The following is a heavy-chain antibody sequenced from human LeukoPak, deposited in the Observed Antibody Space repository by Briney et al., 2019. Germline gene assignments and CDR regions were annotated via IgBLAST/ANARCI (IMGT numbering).Heavy chain of an antibody. D-gene: IGHD3-22*01. V-gene: IGHV3-30*18. J-gene: IGHJ4*02. CDR3: AKGALWGFYDSSGYYNFDY. CDR1: GFTFSDYY. CDR2: ISYDGSNQ. Sequence: GGSLRLSRAASGFTFSDYYMSWIRQAPGKGLEWVAVISYDGSNQYFADSVKGRFTISRDNSKNTLYLQMNSLRAEDTAVYYCAKGALWGFYDSSGYYNFDYWGQGTLVTVSS.